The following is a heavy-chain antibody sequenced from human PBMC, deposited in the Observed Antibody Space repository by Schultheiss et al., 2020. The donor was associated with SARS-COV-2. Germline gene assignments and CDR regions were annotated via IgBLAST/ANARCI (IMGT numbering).Heavy chain of an antibody. Sequence: GGSLRLSCAASGFTFSSYAMSWVRQAPGKGLEWVANIKQDGSEKYYADSVKGRFTISRDNSKNTLYLQMNSLRAEDTAVYYCAAEGSYGMDVWGQGTTVTVSS. J-gene: IGHJ6*02. CDR1: GFTFSSYA. CDR3: AAEGSYGMDV. V-gene: IGHV3-7*01. CDR2: IKQDGSEK.